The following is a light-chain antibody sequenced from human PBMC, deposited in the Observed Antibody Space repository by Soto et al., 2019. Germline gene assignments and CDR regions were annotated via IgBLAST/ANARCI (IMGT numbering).Light chain of an antibody. CDR2: DVT. Sequence: QSALTQPRSVSGSPGQSVTISCTGTSSDVGTYNFVSWYQQHPGKAPKFMIYDVTKRPSGVPDRFSGSESGNTASLTISGLQAEDEADYYCCSYVGSYTSYVFGTGTQLTVL. CDR3: CSYVGSYTSYV. CDR1: SSDVGTYNF. J-gene: IGLJ1*01. V-gene: IGLV2-11*01.